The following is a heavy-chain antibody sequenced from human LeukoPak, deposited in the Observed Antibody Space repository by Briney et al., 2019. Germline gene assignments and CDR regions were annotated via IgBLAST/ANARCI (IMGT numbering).Heavy chain of an antibody. V-gene: IGHV1-18*01. CDR2: ISVYNDNT. J-gene: IGHJ6*02. D-gene: IGHD1-26*01. CDR3: ARDATGSYYGLYYYYGMDV. Sequence: ASVKVSCKASGYTFTNYGISWVRQAPGQGLEWMGWISVYNDNTKYAQKLQGRVTMTRDTSTSTVYMELSSLRSEDTAVYYCARDATGSYYGLYYYYGMDVWGQGTTVTVSS. CDR1: GYTFTNYG.